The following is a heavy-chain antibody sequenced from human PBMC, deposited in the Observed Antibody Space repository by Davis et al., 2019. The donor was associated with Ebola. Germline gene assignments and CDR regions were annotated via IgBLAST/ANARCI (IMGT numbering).Heavy chain of an antibody. J-gene: IGHJ4*02. D-gene: IGHD3-10*01. Sequence: AASVKVSCKASGYTFTSYAMHWVRQAPGQRLEWMGWVNAGNGNTKYSQKFQGRVTITRDTSASTAYMELSSLRSEDTAVYYCARDENYYGSGSYCYWGQGTLVTVSS. V-gene: IGHV1-3*01. CDR2: VNAGNGNT. CDR3: ARDENYYGSGSYCY. CDR1: GYTFTSYA.